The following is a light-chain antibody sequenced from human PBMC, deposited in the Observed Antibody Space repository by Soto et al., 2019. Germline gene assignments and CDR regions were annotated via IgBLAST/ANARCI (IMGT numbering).Light chain of an antibody. CDR3: MQGTHRPRS. CDR1: QSLVHSDGNTY. CDR2: KVS. V-gene: IGKV2-30*02. Sequence: DVVVTQSPDSLPVTLGQPASISCRSSQSLVHSDGNTYLNWFHQRPGQSPRRLIYKVSNRDSGVPGRFSGSGSGTDFTLKISRVEAEYVGVYYCMQGTHRPRSFGGGTKVETK. J-gene: IGKJ4*01.